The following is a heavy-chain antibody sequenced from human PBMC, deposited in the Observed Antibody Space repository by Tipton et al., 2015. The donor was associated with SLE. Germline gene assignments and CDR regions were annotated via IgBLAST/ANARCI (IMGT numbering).Heavy chain of an antibody. CDR3: AKDKRPTVTTRYDYYYGMDV. Sequence: SLRLSCAASGLTFSKNWMHWVRQAPGKGLEWVSVISGSGGSTNYADSVKGRFTISRDNSKNTLYLQMNSLRAEDTAVYYCAKDKRPTVTTRYDYYYGMDVWGQGTTVTVSS. D-gene: IGHD4-17*01. CDR1: GLTFSKNW. CDR2: ISGSGGST. J-gene: IGHJ6*02. V-gene: IGHV3-23*01.